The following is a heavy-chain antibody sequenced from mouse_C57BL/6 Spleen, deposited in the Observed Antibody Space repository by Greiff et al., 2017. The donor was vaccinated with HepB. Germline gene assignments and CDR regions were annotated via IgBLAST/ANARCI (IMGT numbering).Heavy chain of an antibody. J-gene: IGHJ2*01. CDR2: IDPSDSET. Sequence: VQLQQPGAELVRPGSSVKLSCKASGYTFTNYWMHWVKQRPIQGLEWIGNIDPSDSETHYNQKFKDKATLTVDKSSSTAYMQLSSLTSEDSAVYYCARSGCLPPDHWGQGTTLTVSS. V-gene: IGHV1-52*01. D-gene: IGHD3-1*01. CDR3: ARSGCLPPDH. CDR1: GYTFTNYW.